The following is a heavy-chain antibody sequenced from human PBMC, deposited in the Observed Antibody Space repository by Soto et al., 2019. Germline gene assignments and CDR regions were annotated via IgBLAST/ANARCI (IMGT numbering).Heavy chain of an antibody. V-gene: IGHV1-24*01. Sequence: ASVKVSCKVSVYTLTELSMRWVRQAPGKGLEWMGGFDPEDGETIYAQKFQGRVTMTEDTSTDTAYMELSSLRSEDTAVYYCATGGSSGYYYWDAFDIWGQGTMVTVSS. CDR1: VYTLTELS. J-gene: IGHJ3*02. CDR2: FDPEDGET. D-gene: IGHD3-22*01. CDR3: ATGGSSGYYYWDAFDI.